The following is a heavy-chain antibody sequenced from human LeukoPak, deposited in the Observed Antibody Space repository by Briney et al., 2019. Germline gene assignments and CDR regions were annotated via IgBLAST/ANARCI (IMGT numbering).Heavy chain of an antibody. CDR2: ISSSSSTI. CDR1: GFTFSSYS. J-gene: IGHJ4*02. CDR3: ARVHSGWHFDY. Sequence: AGGSLRLSCAASGFTFSSYSMNWVRQAPGKGLEWVSYISSSSSTIYYADSVKGRFTISRDNSKNTLYLQMNSLRAEDTAVYYCARVHSGWHFDYWGQGTLVTVSS. D-gene: IGHD6-19*01. V-gene: IGHV3-48*01.